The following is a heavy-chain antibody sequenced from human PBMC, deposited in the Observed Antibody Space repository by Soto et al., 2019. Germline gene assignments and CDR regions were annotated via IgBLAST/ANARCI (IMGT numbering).Heavy chain of an antibody. CDR1: GYTFTSYY. Sequence: GASVKVSCKASGYTFTSYYMHWVRQAPGQGLEWMGIINPSGGSTSYAQKFQGRVTMTRDTSTSTVYMELSSLRSEDTAVYYCARVSNNWNYPPRYYFDYWGQGTLVTVSS. D-gene: IGHD1-7*01. CDR3: ARVSNNWNYPPRYYFDY. J-gene: IGHJ4*02. V-gene: IGHV1-46*03. CDR2: INPSGGST.